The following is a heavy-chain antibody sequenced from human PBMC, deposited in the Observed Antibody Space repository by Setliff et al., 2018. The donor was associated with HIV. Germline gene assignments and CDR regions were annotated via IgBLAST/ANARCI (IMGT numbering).Heavy chain of an antibody. CDR2: ISVYNGYT. J-gene: IGHJ4*02. V-gene: IGHV1-18*01. CDR1: GSSFTSYG. D-gene: IGHD3-9*01. Sequence: ASVKVSCKASGSSFTSYGLNWVRQAPGQGLEWMGWISVYNGYTNYAQKVRDRVTMTADTSTSTDYMELRSLRSDDTAVYYCARAYDILTGYFDYWGQGTLGPSP. CDR3: ARAYDILTGYFDY.